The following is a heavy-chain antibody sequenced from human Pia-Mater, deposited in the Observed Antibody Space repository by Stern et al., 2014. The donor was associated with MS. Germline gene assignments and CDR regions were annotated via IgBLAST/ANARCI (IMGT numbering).Heavy chain of an antibody. D-gene: IGHD1-26*01. V-gene: IGHV1-69*06. CDR2: IIPIFGTA. J-gene: IGHJ6*02. CDR3: ARRGMGATTKYGMEV. CDR1: GGTFSSYA. Sequence: QVQLVQSGAEVKKPGSSVKVSCKASGGTFSSYAISWMRQAPGQGLEWMGGIIPIFGTANYAQKFQGRVTITGDKSTSTGYMELRSLRSEDTAVYYCARRGMGATTKYGMEVWGQGTPVTVSS.